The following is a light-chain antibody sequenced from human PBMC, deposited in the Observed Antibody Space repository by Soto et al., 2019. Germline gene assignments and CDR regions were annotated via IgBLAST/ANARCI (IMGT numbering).Light chain of an antibody. CDR1: SSDVGSYNL. CDR3: CSYAGSFYV. Sequence: QSVLTQPASVSGSPGQPITISCTGTSSDVGSYNLVSWYQQHPGKAPKLMIYEGSKRPSGVSNRFSGSKSGNTASLTISGLQAEDEADYYCCSYAGSFYVFGTGTKVTVL. J-gene: IGLJ1*01. CDR2: EGS. V-gene: IGLV2-23*01.